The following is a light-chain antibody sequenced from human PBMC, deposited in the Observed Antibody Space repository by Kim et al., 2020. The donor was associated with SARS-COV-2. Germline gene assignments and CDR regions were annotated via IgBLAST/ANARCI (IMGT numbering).Light chain of an antibody. CDR3: QQSYSSPYA. CDR2: AVS. V-gene: IGKV1-39*01. CDR1: QSIHTY. Sequence: CASIGDRVTITCQASQSIHTYINWYQQKPGKAPKLLIYAVSSVRTGDISRFSDCRSVTEFSLTIHTLQPEDFAAYYSQQSYSSPYAFGPVTKLEL. J-gene: IGKJ2*01.